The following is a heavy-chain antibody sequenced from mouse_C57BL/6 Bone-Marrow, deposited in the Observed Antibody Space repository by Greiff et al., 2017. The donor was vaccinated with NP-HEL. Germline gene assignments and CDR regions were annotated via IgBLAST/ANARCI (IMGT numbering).Heavy chain of an antibody. CDR1: GYTFTSYW. V-gene: IGHV1-50*01. CDR3: ATLITTVVAKDLFDV. Sequence: QVQLQQPGAELVKPGASVKLSCKASGYTFTSYWMQWVKQRPGQGLEWIGEIDPSDSYTNYNQKFKGKATLTVDTSSSTAYMQLSSLTSEDSAVYYCATLITTVVAKDLFDVWGTGTTVTVSS. D-gene: IGHD1-1*01. CDR2: IDPSDSYT. J-gene: IGHJ1*03.